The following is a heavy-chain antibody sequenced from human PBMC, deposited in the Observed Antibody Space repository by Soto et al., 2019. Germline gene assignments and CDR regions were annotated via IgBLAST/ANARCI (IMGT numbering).Heavy chain of an antibody. CDR2: TSFDGSHE. CDR3: AKSPSKARDYEVLAGYSGYFDS. J-gene: IGHJ4*02. V-gene: IGHV3-30*18. D-gene: IGHD3-9*01. CDR1: GGTFSSNA. Sequence: GASVKVSCKASGGTFSSNAISWVRQAPGKGLEWVAVTSFDGSHEYYAASAKGRFTISRDNSKNMLLLQMDNVRAEDTAVYYCAKSPSKARDYEVLAGYSGYFDSWGLGTLVTVSS.